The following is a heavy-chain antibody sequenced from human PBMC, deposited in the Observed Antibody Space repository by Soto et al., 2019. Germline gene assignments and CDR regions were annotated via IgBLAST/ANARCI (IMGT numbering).Heavy chain of an antibody. CDR3: ASELPIYGLYSQRPHIYGMDV. CDR2: IWYDGSNK. V-gene: IGHV3-33*01. D-gene: IGHD3-16*02. Sequence: QVQLVESGGGVVQPGRSLRLSCAASGFTFSSYGMHWVRQAPGKGLEWVAVIWYDGSNKYYADSVKGRFTISRDNSKNTLYLQMNSLRAEDTAVYYCASELPIYGLYSQRPHIYGMDVWGQGTTVTVSS. CDR1: GFTFSSYG. J-gene: IGHJ6*02.